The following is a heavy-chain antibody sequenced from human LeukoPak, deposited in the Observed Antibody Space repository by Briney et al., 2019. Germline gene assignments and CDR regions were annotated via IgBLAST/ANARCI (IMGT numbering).Heavy chain of an antibody. V-gene: IGHV1-58*02. CDR3: AESIDGVYYYYGMDV. D-gene: IGHD6-6*01. J-gene: IGHJ6*02. Sequence: SVKVSCKASGFTFTSSAMQWVRQARGQRLEWIGWIVVGSGNTNYAQKFQERVTITRDMSISTAYMELSSLRAEDTAVYYCAESIDGVYYYYGMDVWGQGTTVTVSS. CDR2: IVVGSGNT. CDR1: GFTFTSSA.